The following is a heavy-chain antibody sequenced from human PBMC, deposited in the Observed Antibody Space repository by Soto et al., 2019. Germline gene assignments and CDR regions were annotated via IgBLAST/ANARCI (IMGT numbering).Heavy chain of an antibody. J-gene: IGHJ6*02. Sequence: LRLSCAASGFTFSSYSMNWVRQAPGKGLEWVSYISSSSSTIYYADSVKGRFTISRDNAKNSLYLQMNSLRDEDTAVYYRARGGIAARPYGMDVWGQGTTVTVPS. V-gene: IGHV3-48*02. CDR1: GFTFSSYS. D-gene: IGHD6-6*01. CDR3: ARGGIAARPYGMDV. CDR2: ISSSSSTI.